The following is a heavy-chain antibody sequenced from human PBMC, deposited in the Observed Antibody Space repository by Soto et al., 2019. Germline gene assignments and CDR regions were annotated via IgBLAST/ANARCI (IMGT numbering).Heavy chain of an antibody. Sequence: GGSLSLSCTASGFTFGDYAMSWFRQAPGKGQEWVGFIRSKAYGGTTEYAASVKGRFTISRDDSKSIAYLQMNSLKTEDTAVYYCTRSSTIFGVEDYYYYYMDVWGKGTTVTVSS. D-gene: IGHD3-3*01. CDR2: IRSKAYGGTT. V-gene: IGHV3-49*03. CDR1: GFTFGDYA. J-gene: IGHJ6*03. CDR3: TRSSTIFGVEDYYYYYMDV.